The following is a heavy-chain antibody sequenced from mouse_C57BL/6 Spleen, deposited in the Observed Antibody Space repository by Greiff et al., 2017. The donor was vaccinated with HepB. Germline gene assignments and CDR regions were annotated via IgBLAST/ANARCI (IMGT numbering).Heavy chain of an antibody. J-gene: IGHJ2*01. CDR1: GYTFTDYY. Sequence: EVQLQQSGPELVKPGASVKISCTASGYTFTDYYMNWVKQSHGKSLEWIGDINPNNGGTSYNQKCKGKATLTVDKSSRTASMELRSLTSEDSAVKYWARQDAGTGYWGQGTTLTVSS. D-gene: IGHD4-1*01. CDR2: INPNNGGT. CDR3: ARQDAGTGY. V-gene: IGHV1-26*01.